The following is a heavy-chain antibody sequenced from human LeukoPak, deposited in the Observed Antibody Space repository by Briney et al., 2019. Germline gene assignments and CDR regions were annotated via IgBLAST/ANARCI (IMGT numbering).Heavy chain of an antibody. Sequence: GGSLRLSCAASGFTFSSYAMNWVRQAPGKGLEWVSVISGSGDTTFYADSVKGRLTISKDNSKNTLYLQMNNLRAEDTAVYYCAKAGGSADYGGNSGNVYWGQGTLVIVSS. J-gene: IGHJ4*02. D-gene: IGHD4-23*01. V-gene: IGHV3-23*01. CDR3: AKAGGSADYGGNSGNVY. CDR1: GFTFSSYA. CDR2: ISGSGDTT.